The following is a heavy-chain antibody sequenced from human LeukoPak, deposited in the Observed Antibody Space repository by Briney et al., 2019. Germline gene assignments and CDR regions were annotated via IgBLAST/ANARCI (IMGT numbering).Heavy chain of an antibody. CDR3: ARAVGRSITIFGVVIRRDWFDP. CDR2: INPSGGST. CDR1: GYTFTSYY. J-gene: IGHJ5*02. V-gene: IGHV1-46*01. Sequence: ASVKVSCKASGYTFTSYYMHWVRQAPGQGLEWMGIINPSGGSTSYAQKFQGRDTMTRDTSTSTVYMELSSLRSEDTAVYYCARAVGRSITIFGVVIRRDWFDPWGQGTLVTVSS. D-gene: IGHD3-3*01.